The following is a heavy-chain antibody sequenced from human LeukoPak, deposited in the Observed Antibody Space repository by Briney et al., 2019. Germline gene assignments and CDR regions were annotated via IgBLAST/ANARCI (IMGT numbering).Heavy chain of an antibody. V-gene: IGHV3-9*01. J-gene: IGHJ6*03. CDR1: GFTFDDYA. CDR3: ARESLGYCSSTSCYYYYYMDV. D-gene: IGHD2-2*01. Sequence: PGRSLRLSCAASGFTFDDYAMHWVRQAPGKGLEWVSGISWNSGSIGYADSVKGRFTISRDNAKNSLYLQMNSLRAEDTAVYYCARESLGYCSSTSCYYYYYMDVWGKGTTVTVSS. CDR2: ISWNSGSI.